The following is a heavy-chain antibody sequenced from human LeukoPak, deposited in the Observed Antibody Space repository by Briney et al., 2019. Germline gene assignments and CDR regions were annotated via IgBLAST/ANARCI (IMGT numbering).Heavy chain of an antibody. CDR3: ARDGMYSSYSY. CDR2: INHSGST. V-gene: IGHV4-34*01. CDR1: GGSFSGYY. J-gene: IGHJ4*02. Sequence: SETLSLTCAVYGGSFSGYYWSWIRQPPGKGLEWIGEINHSGSTNYNPSLKSRVTISVDTSKNQFSLKLSSVTAADTAVYYCARDGMYSSYSYWGQGTLVTVSS. D-gene: IGHD6-19*01.